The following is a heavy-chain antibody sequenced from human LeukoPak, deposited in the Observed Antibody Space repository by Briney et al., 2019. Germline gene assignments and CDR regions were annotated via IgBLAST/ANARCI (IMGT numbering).Heavy chain of an antibody. Sequence: SVKVSCKASGGTFSSYAISWVRQAPGQGLEWMGGIIPIFGTANYAQKFQGRVTITADESTSTAYMELSSLRSEDTAVYYCARGWELYGDAFDIWGQRTMVTVSS. CDR3: ARGWELYGDAFDI. CDR2: IIPIFGTA. J-gene: IGHJ3*02. D-gene: IGHD1-26*01. CDR1: GGTFSSYA. V-gene: IGHV1-69*13.